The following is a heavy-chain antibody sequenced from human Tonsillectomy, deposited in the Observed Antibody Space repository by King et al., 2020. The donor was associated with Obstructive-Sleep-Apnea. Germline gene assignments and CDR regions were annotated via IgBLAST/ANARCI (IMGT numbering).Heavy chain of an antibody. Sequence: QLVQSGAEVKKPGASVKVSCKASGYTFIGYYMHWVRQAPGQGLEWMGWINPNSGGTNYAQKFQGRVTMTRDTSISTAYMELSRLRSDDTAVYYCARDEELLWFEESNYDGMDVWGQGTTVTVSS. D-gene: IGHD3-10*01. CDR3: ARDEELLWFEESNYDGMDV. J-gene: IGHJ6*02. CDR2: INPNSGGT. V-gene: IGHV1-2*02. CDR1: GYTFIGYY.